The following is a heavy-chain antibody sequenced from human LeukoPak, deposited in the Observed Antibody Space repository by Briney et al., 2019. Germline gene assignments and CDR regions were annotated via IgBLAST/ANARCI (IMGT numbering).Heavy chain of an antibody. V-gene: IGHV3-23*01. Sequence: AGGSLRLSCAASGFTFSSYAMSWVRQAPGKGLEWVSAISGSGGSTYYADSVKGRFTISRDNSKNTLHLQMNSLRAEDTAVYYCARGGLGYSSSLWGQGTLVTVSS. CDR3: ARGGLGYSSSL. J-gene: IGHJ4*02. CDR1: GFTFSSYA. CDR2: ISGSGGST. D-gene: IGHD6-13*01.